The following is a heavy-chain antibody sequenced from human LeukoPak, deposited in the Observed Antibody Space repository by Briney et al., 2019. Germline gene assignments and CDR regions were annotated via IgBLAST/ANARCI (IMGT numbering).Heavy chain of an antibody. V-gene: IGHV3-74*01. CDR1: GFTFSSYW. CDR3: ASRRYGDYYYFDY. D-gene: IGHD4-17*01. J-gene: IGHJ4*02. CDR2: INSDGSST. Sequence: GGSLRLSCAASGFTFSSYWIHWVRQAPGKGLVWVSRINSDGSSTSYADSVKGRFTISRDNAKNTLYLQMNSLRAEDTAVYYCASRRYGDYYYFDYWGQGTLVTVSS.